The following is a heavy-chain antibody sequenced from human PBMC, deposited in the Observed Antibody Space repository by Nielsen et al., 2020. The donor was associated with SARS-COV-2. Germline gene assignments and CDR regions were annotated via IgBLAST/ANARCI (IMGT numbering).Heavy chain of an antibody. D-gene: IGHD5-24*01. V-gene: IGHV4-39*07. CDR2: IYYSGST. CDR1: GGSISSSSYY. Sequence: SETLSLTCTVSGGSISSSSYYWGWIRQPPGKGLEWIGSIYYSGSTYYNPSLKSRVTISVDTSKNQFSLKLSSVTAADTAVYYCARDVEMATISFDYWGQGTLVTVSS. CDR3: ARDVEMATISFDY. J-gene: IGHJ4*02.